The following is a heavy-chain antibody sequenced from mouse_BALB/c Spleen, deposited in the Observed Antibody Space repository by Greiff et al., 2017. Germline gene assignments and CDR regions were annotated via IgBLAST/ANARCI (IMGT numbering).Heavy chain of an antibody. Sequence: VQLQQSGPGLVKPSQSLSLTCSVTGYSITSGYYWNWIRQFPGNKLEWMGYISYDGSNNYNPSLKNRISITRDTSKNQFFLKLNSVTTEDTATYYCARDPYDGNYAMDYWGQGTSVTVSS. CDR3: ARDPYDGNYAMDY. CDR2: ISYDGSN. J-gene: IGHJ4*01. CDR1: GYSITSGYY. V-gene: IGHV3-6*02. D-gene: IGHD2-3*01.